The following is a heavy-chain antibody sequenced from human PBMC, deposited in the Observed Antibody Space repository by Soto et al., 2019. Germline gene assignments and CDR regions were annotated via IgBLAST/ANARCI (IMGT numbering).Heavy chain of an antibody. D-gene: IGHD4-17*01. V-gene: IGHV3-23*01. J-gene: IGHJ4*02. Sequence: GGSLRLSCAASGFAFSSYDISWVRQAPGKGLEWVSAISGTGDGTYYADSVKGRFTISRDNSKNTLYLQMNSPRADDTAVYYCVKPTVATPYYFDCWGQGTLVTVSS. CDR2: ISGTGDGT. CDR3: VKPTVATPYYFDC. CDR1: GFAFSSYD.